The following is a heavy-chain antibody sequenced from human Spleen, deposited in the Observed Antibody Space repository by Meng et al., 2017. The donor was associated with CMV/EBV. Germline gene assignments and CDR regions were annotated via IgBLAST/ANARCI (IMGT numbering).Heavy chain of an antibody. D-gene: IGHD2/OR15-2a*01. V-gene: IGHV1-2*02. CDR1: GYTFTGYY. CDR3: AREFLYNAFDF. J-gene: IGHJ3*01. CDR2: INPNSGDT. Sequence: ASVKVSCKASGYTFTGYYLHWVRQAPGQGLEWMAWINPNSGDTHFAQKFQGRVSMTRDTSTSTAFMDLSSLRSDDTAVYYCAREFLYNAFDFWGPGTMVTVSS.